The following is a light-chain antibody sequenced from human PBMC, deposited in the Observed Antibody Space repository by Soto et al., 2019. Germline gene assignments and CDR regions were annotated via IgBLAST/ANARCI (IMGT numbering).Light chain of an antibody. Sequence: EIVMTQSPATLSVSPGERATLSCRASQSVSSNLAWYQQKPGQAPRLLIYGASTRATGIPARFSGSRSGTEFTLTISSLQSEDFAVYYCQQDNNWPPWTFGQGTKVEIK. CDR3: QQDNNWPPWT. J-gene: IGKJ1*01. V-gene: IGKV3-15*01. CDR1: QSVSSN. CDR2: GAS.